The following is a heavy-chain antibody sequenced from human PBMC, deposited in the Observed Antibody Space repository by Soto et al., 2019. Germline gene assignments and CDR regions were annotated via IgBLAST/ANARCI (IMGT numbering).Heavy chain of an antibody. V-gene: IGHV4-59*01. D-gene: IGHD3-22*01. CDR2: IYYSVST. Sequence: PSETLSLTCTVSGGSISSYYWSWIRQPPGKGLEWIGYIYYSVSTNYNPSLKSRVTISVDTSKNQFSLKLSSVTAADTAVYYCAGSNAGSGYYGYNWFDPWGQGTLVTVSS. J-gene: IGHJ5*02. CDR1: GGSISSYY. CDR3: AGSNAGSGYYGYNWFDP.